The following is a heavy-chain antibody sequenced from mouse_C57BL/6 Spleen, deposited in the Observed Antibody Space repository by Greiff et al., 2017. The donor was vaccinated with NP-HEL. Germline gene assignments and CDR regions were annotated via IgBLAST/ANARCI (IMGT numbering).Heavy chain of an antibody. CDR3: ARTQMRYFDD. V-gene: IGHV1-18*01. J-gene: IGHJ1*03. CDR1: GYTFTDYN. Sequence: VQLQQSGPELVKPGASVKISCKASGYTFTDYNMDWVKQSHGKSLEWIGDINPNNGGTIYNQKFKGKATLTVDKSSSTAYMELRSLTSEDTAVYYCARTQMRYFDDWGTGTTVTVSS. CDR2: INPNNGGT.